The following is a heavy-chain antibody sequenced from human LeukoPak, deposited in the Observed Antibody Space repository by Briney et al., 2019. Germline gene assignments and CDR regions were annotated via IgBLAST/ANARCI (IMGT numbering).Heavy chain of an antibody. D-gene: IGHD3-16*01. CDR3: AGQSGLPTYVWVNWFDP. J-gene: IGHJ5*02. CDR2: IYHSGST. Sequence: PSETLSLTCAVSGGSISSGGYSWGWIRQPPGKGLEWIGYIYHSGSTYYNPSLKSRVTISVDTSKNQFSLKLSSVTAADTAVYYCAGQSGLPTYVWVNWFDPWGQGTLVTVSS. V-gene: IGHV4-30-2*03. CDR1: GGSISSGGYS.